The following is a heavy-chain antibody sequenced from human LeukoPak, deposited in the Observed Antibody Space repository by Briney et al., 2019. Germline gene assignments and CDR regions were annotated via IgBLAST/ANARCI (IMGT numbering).Heavy chain of an antibody. J-gene: IGHJ4*02. CDR3: AKDYYDILTGYYKRGGYFDY. V-gene: IGHV3-23*01. CDR1: GLIFSSYV. D-gene: IGHD3-9*01. CDR2: ISGTGGDT. Sequence: GGSLRLSCAASGLIFSSYVMSWVRQAPGKGLEWVSTISGTGGDTYYTDSVKGRFTISRDNSKNTLYLQMNSLRAEDTAVYYCAKDYYDILTGYYKRGGYFDYWGQGTLVTVSS.